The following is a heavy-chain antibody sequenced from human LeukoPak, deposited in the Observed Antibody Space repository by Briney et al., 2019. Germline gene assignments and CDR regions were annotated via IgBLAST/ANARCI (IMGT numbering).Heavy chain of an antibody. CDR3: ARDRKELWLQMDY. V-gene: IGHV1-3*01. CDR2: INGANGNT. J-gene: IGHJ4*02. Sequence: ASVKVSCKASGYTFTGYYMHWVRQAPGQRLEWMGWINGANGNTKYSQKFQGRVTITRDTSASTAYMELSSLRSEDTAVYYCARDRKELWLQMDYWGQGTLVTVSS. D-gene: IGHD5-18*01. CDR1: GYTFTGYY.